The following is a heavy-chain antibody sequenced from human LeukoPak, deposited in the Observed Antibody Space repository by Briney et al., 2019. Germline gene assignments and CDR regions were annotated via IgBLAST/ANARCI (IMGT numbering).Heavy chain of an antibody. Sequence: PGGSLRPSFAASGFTVSNNYMTWVRPPPGKGLGGGSAIYTGGTTYYADSVKGRFTISRDNSKNTLYLQMNSLRAEDTAVYYCASTYDSSDYYYGGYFDYWGQGTLVTVSS. J-gene: IGHJ4*02. CDR1: GFTVSNNY. CDR3: ASTYDSSDYYYGGYFDY. V-gene: IGHV3-53*01. D-gene: IGHD3-22*01. CDR2: IYTGGTT.